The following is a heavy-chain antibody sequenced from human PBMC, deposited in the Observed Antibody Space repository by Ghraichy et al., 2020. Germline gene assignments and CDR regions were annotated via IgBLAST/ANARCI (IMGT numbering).Heavy chain of an antibody. Sequence: LSLTCAASGFTFNSYWISWVRQAPGNGLEWVANIQQGGSEKYYVDSVKGRFTISRDNAKNSLYLQMNSLRAEDTAVYYCVRGRYCSSGDCYFDYWGPGTLVTVSS. J-gene: IGHJ4*02. CDR1: GFTFNSYW. V-gene: IGHV3-7*01. CDR3: VRGRYCSSGDCYFDY. CDR2: IQQGGSEK. D-gene: IGHD2-15*01.